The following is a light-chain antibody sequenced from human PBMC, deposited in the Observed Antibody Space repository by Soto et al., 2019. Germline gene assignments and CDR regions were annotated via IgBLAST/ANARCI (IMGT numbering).Light chain of an antibody. Sequence: SALTQPAAVSVSPGESITISCTGTRSDVGGYNYVSWDQQYPGKAPKLLIYEVTHRPSGVSNRFSGSHSGNTASLTISGLQAEDEANYYCSSYRSTSVYVFGTGTKVTVL. V-gene: IGLV2-14*01. J-gene: IGLJ1*01. CDR2: EVT. CDR1: RSDVGGYNY. CDR3: SSYRSTSVYV.